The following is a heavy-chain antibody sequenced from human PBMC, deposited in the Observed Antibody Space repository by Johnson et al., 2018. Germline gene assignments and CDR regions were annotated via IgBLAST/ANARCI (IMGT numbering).Heavy chain of an antibody. J-gene: IGHJ2*01. V-gene: IGHV3-23*04. CDR1: GFTFSSYA. CDR3: AKEDYDSSGYYSL. D-gene: IGHD3-22*01. CDR2: ISGRGGST. Sequence: VQLVESGGGLVQPGGSLSLSCAASGFTFSSYAMSWVRQAPGKGLEWVSAISGRGGSTYYADSVKGRFTISRDNSKNTLYLQMNSLRADDTAVYYCAKEDYDSSGYYSLWGRGTLVTVSS.